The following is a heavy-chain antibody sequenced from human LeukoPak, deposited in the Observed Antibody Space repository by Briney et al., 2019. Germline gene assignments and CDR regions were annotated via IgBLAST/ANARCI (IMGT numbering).Heavy chain of an antibody. V-gene: IGHV4-39*01. CDR3: ASNIIVVTAYFDY. CDR2: VFSSGST. J-gene: IGHJ4*02. D-gene: IGHD2-21*02. CDR1: GGSISSGSYY. Sequence: SETLSLICTVSGGSISSGSYYWGWIRQPPGKGLEWIGSVFSSGSTYYNPSLKSRVTMSVDTSKNQFSLKLTSVTAADTAVYCCASNIIVVTAYFDYWGQGTLVTVSS.